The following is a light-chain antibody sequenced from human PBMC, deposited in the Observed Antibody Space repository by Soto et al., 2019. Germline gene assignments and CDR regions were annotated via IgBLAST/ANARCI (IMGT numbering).Light chain of an antibody. CDR1: QSLLHSGAYNS. CDR2: LGS. J-gene: IGKJ1*01. V-gene: IGKV2-28*01. CDR3: MQALLTPWT. Sequence: DIVMTQSPLSLAVTPGEPASISCRSSQSLLHSGAYNSLDWYLQKPGQSPQLLIYLGSNRASGVPDRFRGGGSGTDFTLNISRVEADDVGVYYCMQALLTPWTFGQGTKVEIK.